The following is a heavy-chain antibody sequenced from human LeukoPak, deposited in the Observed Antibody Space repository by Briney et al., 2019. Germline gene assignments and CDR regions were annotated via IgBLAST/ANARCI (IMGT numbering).Heavy chain of an antibody. CDR2: ISGGGSGT. V-gene: IGHV3-23*01. CDR1: GFTFSSYF. Sequence: PGGSLRLSCAASGFTFSSYFMTWVRQAPGKGLEWVSAISGGGSGTYYADSVKGRFTISRDNSKDTLYLQMNSLRVEDTAVYYCAKRVGTTGCLDYWGQGTLVTVSS. D-gene: IGHD1-26*01. CDR3: AKRVGTTGCLDY. J-gene: IGHJ4*02.